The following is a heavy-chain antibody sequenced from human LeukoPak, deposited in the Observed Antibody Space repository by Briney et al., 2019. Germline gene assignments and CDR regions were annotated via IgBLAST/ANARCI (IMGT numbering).Heavy chain of an antibody. CDR2: ISIAGEI. Sequence: SETLSLTCAVYEGSLSGYFWSWIRQPPGKGLEWIGEISIAGEINFRSRATISMDTTKNQFSLRLTSVIAADTALYYCVRQIGAGAFDLWGRDRVVTVSS. CDR3: VRQIGAGAFDL. CDR1: EGSLSGYF. J-gene: IGHJ2*01. D-gene: IGHD6-19*01. V-gene: IGHV4-34*01.